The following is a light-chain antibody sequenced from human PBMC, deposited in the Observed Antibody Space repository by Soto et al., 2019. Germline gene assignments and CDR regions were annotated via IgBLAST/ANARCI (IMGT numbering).Light chain of an antibody. CDR3: CSYAGSSTFHVV. CDR2: EGS. J-gene: IGLJ2*01. V-gene: IGLV2-23*03. Sequence: QSALTQPASVSGSPGQSITISCTGTSSNVGSYNLVSWYQQHPGKAPKLMIYEGSNRPSGVSNRFSGSKSGTTASLTISGLQDEDEADYYCCSYAGSSTFHVVFGGGTKLTVL. CDR1: SSNVGSYNL.